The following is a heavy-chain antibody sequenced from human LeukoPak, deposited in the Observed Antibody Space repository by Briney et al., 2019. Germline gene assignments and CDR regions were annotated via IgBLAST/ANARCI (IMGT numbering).Heavy chain of an antibody. D-gene: IGHD6-13*01. CDR2: INPNSGGT. Sequence: GASVKVSCKASGYTFTGYYMHWVRQAPGQGLEWMGWINPNSGGTSYAQKFQGRVTMTRDMSTSTVYMELSSLRSEDTAVYYCARAAGYYYMDVWGKGTTVTVSS. J-gene: IGHJ6*03. CDR3: ARAAGYYYMDV. CDR1: GYTFTGYY. V-gene: IGHV1-2*02.